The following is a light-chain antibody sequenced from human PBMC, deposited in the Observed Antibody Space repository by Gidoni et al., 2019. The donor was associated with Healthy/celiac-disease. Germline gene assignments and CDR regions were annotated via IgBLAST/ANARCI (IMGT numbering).Light chain of an antibody. CDR1: SSNIGAGYD. CDR3: QSYDSSLSGSV. V-gene: IGLV1-40*01. Sequence: QSVLTQPPSVSGAPGQRVTISCTGSSSNIGAGYDVLWHQQLPGTAPKLLIYGNSNRPSGVPDRFSGSKSGTSASLAITGLQAEDEADYYCQSYDSSLSGSVFGGGTKLTVL. CDR2: GNS. J-gene: IGLJ2*01.